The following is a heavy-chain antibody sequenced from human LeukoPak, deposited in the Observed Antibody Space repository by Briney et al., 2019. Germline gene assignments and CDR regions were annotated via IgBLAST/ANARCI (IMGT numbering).Heavy chain of an antibody. D-gene: IGHD3-10*01. CDR1: GFMFSGSP. CDR2: IRSKANNYAT. CDR3: ARPSQYGSGTDYYFDS. Sequence: GGSLRLSCAASGFMFSGSPMHWVRQASGKGLEWVGHIRSKANNYATIYAASVKGRFTISRDESKNTAYLQMNSLKTEDTAVYYCARPSQYGSGTDYYFDSWGQGTLVTVSS. J-gene: IGHJ4*02. V-gene: IGHV3-73*01.